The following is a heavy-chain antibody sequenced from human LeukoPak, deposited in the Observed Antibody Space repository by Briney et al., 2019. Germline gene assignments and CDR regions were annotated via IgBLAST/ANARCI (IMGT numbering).Heavy chain of an antibody. Sequence: GSLRLSCAAAAFTFSSYAMSWVRQAPGKGLEWVSHISASGRTTDYADSVKGRFTISRENSKNTVYLQMTSLRAEDTAVYYCAKLCSGGSCYWNYWGQGTLVTVSS. V-gene: IGHV3-23*01. CDR1: AFTFSSYA. J-gene: IGHJ4*02. D-gene: IGHD2-15*01. CDR3: AKLCSGGSCYWNY. CDR2: ISASGRTT.